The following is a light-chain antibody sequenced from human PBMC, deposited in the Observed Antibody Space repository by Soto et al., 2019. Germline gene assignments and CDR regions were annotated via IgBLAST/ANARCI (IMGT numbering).Light chain of an antibody. J-gene: IGLJ3*02. CDR3: QTSDSSSPL. Sequence: SYELTQPPSVYVSPGQTASITCSGDKLGDRYACWYQQKPGQSPVLVIYQDNRRPSGTPERVSGCNSGNSATLTISGTQAMDEADYCCQTSDSSSPLFGGGTKLTVL. V-gene: IGLV3-1*01. CDR2: QDN. CDR1: KLGDRY.